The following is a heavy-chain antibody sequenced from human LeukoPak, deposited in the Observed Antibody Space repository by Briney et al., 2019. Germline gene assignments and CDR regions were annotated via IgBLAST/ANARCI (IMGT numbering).Heavy chain of an antibody. J-gene: IGHJ3*02. Sequence: PGGSLRLSCAASGFTFNNHWVHWVRQAPGKGLEWASAISGSGGSTYYADPVKGRFTISRDNSKHTLYLQMNSLRAEDTAVYYCAKVKYYGSGSYFDAFDIWGQGTMVTVSS. D-gene: IGHD3-10*01. CDR2: ISGSGGST. V-gene: IGHV3-23*01. CDR3: AKVKYYGSGSYFDAFDI. CDR1: GFTFNNHW.